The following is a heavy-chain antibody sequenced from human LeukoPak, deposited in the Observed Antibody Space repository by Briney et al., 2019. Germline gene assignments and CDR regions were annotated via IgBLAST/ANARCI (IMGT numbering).Heavy chain of an antibody. CDR2: ISAGSSTT. CDR3: AKLPGAIVVVPAAT. D-gene: IGHD2-2*01. CDR1: EFTFSNYA. V-gene: IGHV3-23*01. J-gene: IGHJ5*02. Sequence: GGSPRLSCAASEFTFSNYAMNWVRQAPGKGLEWVSTISAGSSTTYYADSVKGRFTISRDNSKNTLYLQMNSLRAEDTAVYYCAKLPGAIVVVPAATWGQGTLVTVSS.